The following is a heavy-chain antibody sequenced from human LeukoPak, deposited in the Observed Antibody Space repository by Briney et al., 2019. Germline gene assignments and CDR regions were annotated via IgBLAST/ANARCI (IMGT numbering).Heavy chain of an antibody. Sequence: PTETLSLTCTVSGCSISSSSYYWGRFRQPPGKGLEWIGRCYYSVSTYYKPTLKSRVTISVDTSKNQFSLKLSYVTAEDTAVYYYAREVYCSGGSCYSGWFDPWGQGTLATVSS. CDR1: GCSISSSSYY. J-gene: IGHJ5*02. D-gene: IGHD2-15*01. V-gene: IGHV4-39*02. CDR2: CYYSVST. CDR3: AREVYCSGGSCYSGWFDP.